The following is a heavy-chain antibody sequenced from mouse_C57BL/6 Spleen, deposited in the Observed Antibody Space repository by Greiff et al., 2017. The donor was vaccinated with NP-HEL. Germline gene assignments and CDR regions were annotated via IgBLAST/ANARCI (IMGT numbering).Heavy chain of an antibody. Sequence: VQLKQSGPGMVKPSQSLSLTCTVTGYSITSGYDWHWIRHFPGNKLEWMGYISYSGSTNYNPSLKSRISITHDTSKNHFFLKLNSVTTEDTATYYCAGGGNYPYAMDYWGQGTSVTVSS. D-gene: IGHD2-1*01. CDR1: GYSITSGYD. CDR2: ISYSGST. CDR3: AGGGNYPYAMDY. J-gene: IGHJ4*01. V-gene: IGHV3-1*01.